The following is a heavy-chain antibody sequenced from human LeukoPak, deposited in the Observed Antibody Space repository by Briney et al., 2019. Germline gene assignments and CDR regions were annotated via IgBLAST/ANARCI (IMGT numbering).Heavy chain of an antibody. CDR3: ARGSSSWYLARWFDP. CDR1: GGSISSYY. Sequence: SETLSLTCTVSGGSISSYYWSWIRQPPGKGLEWIAYMYYSGSTNYNPSLKSRVTISVDTSKNQFSLKLSSVTAADTAVYYCARGSSSWYLARWFDPWGQGTLVTVSS. D-gene: IGHD6-13*01. CDR2: MYYSGST. V-gene: IGHV4-59*12. J-gene: IGHJ5*02.